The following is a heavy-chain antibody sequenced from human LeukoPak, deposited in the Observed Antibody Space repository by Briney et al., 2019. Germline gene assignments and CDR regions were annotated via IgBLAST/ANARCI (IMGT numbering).Heavy chain of an antibody. Sequence: PGGSLRLSCAASGFTFSNAWMSWVRQAPGKGLEWVGRIKSKTDGGTTDYAAPVKGRFTISRDNSKNTLYLQMNSLKAEDTAVYYCAREFTTVTTQFWFDPWGQGTLVTVSS. CDR2: IKSKTDGGTT. D-gene: IGHD4-17*01. J-gene: IGHJ5*02. CDR1: GFTFSNAW. V-gene: IGHV3-15*01. CDR3: AREFTTVTTQFWFDP.